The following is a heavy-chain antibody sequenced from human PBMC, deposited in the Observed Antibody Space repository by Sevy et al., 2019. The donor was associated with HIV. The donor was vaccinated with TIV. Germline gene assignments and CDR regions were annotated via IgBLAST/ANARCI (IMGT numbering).Heavy chain of an antibody. V-gene: IGHV3-48*02. Sequence: GGSLRLSCAASGFTFSSYSMNWVRQALGKGLEWVSYISSSSSTIYYADSVKGRFTISRDNAKNSLYLQMNSLRDEDTAVYYCASSPGAAGTSFWYFDLWGRGTLVTVSS. CDR3: ASSPGAAGTSFWYFDL. J-gene: IGHJ2*01. CDR2: ISSSSSTI. CDR1: GFTFSSYS. D-gene: IGHD6-13*01.